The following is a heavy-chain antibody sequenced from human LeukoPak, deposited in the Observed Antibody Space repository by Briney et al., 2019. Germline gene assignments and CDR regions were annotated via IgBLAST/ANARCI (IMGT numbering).Heavy chain of an antibody. D-gene: IGHD2-15*01. Sequence: SVKVSCKASGGTFSSYAISWVRQAPGQGLEWMGGIIPIFGTANYAQKFQGRVTITADESTSTVYMELSSLRSEDTAVYYCASSFLGYCSGGSCYSNYYYYGMDVWGQGTTVTVSS. CDR3: ASSFLGYCSGGSCYSNYYYYGMDV. CDR1: GGTFSSYA. V-gene: IGHV1-69*13. J-gene: IGHJ6*02. CDR2: IIPIFGTA.